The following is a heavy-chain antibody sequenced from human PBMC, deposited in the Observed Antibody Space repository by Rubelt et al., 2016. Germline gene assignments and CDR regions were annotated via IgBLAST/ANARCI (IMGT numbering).Heavy chain of an antibody. J-gene: IGHJ2*01. D-gene: IGHD4-17*01. CDR2: IFYSGNT. CDR3: ARRVNTPTWYFDL. V-gene: IGHV4-30-4*07. Sequence: GKGLEWIGYIFYSGNTYYSPSLKSRVTISVDTSKNQLSLTLTSVTAADTALYYCARRVNTPTWYFDLWGRGTQVTVSS.